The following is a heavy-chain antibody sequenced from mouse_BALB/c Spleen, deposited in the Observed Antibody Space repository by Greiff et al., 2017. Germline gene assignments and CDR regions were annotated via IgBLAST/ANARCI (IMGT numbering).Heavy chain of an antibody. CDR3: ARSSTMITTDPAWFAY. D-gene: IGHD2-4*01. V-gene: IGHV1-31*01. Sequence: VQLQQSGPELVKPGASVKISCKASGYSFTGYYMHWVKQSHVKSLEWIGRINPYNGATSYNQNFKDKASLTVDKSSSTAYMELHSLTSEDSAVYYCARSSTMITTDPAWFAYWGQGTLVTVSA. CDR1: GYSFTGYY. J-gene: IGHJ3*01. CDR2: INPYNGAT.